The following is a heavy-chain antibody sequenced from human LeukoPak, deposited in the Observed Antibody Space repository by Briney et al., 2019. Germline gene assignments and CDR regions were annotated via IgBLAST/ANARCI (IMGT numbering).Heavy chain of an antibody. CDR2: FDPEDGET. CDR3: ARASLRYFDWLFPRGVPYYFDY. D-gene: IGHD3-9*01. Sequence: ASVKVSCKVSGYTLTELSMHWVRQAPGKGLEWMGGFDPEDGETIYAQKFQGRVTMTEDTSTDTAYMELSSLRSEHTAVYYCARASLRYFDWLFPRGVPYYFDYWGQGTLVTASS. CDR1: GYTLTELS. J-gene: IGHJ4*02. V-gene: IGHV1-24*01.